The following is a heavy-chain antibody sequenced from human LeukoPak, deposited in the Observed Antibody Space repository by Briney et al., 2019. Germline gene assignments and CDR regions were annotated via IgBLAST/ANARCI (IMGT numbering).Heavy chain of an antibody. CDR2: IWYVGSNK. J-gene: IGHJ4*02. CDR3: AKDASWRAGTFLIDY. CDR1: GFTFSSYG. V-gene: IGHV3-33*06. D-gene: IGHD1-1*01. Sequence: GGSLRLSCAASGFTFSSYGMHWVRQAPGKGLEWVAVIWYVGSNKYYADSVKGRFTISRDNSKNTLYLQMYSLRAEDTAVYYCAKDASWRAGTFLIDYWGQGTLVTVSS.